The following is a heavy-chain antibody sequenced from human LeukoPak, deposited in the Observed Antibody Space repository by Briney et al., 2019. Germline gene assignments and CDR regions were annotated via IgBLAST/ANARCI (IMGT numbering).Heavy chain of an antibody. Sequence: GRSLRLSCAASGFTFDDYAMHWVRQAPGKGLEWVSGISWNSGSIGYADSVKGRFTISRDNAKNSLYLQMNSLRAEDTAVYYCARVAAVAGTVDYWGQGTLVTVSS. J-gene: IGHJ4*02. CDR1: GFTFDDYA. D-gene: IGHD6-19*01. CDR2: ISWNSGSI. CDR3: ARVAAVAGTVDY. V-gene: IGHV3-9*01.